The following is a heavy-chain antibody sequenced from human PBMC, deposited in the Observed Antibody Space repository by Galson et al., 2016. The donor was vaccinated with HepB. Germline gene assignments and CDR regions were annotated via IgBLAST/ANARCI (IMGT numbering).Heavy chain of an antibody. CDR1: GDSISSSGRY. V-gene: IGHV4-39*01. CDR3: ARHTQSALCNAFDI. Sequence: SETLSLTCIVSGDSISSSGRYWGWIRQPPGKGLEWVGSIDAIGTTYGNLSLKSRVTISGDTSNNVFALRLSSVTVADTAVYYCARHTQSALCNAFDIWGQGTMVTVSS. D-gene: IGHD2-8*01. J-gene: IGHJ3*02. CDR2: IDAIGTT.